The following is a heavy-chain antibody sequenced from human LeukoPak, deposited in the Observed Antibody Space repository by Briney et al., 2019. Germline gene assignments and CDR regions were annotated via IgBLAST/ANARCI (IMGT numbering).Heavy chain of an antibody. Sequence: GGSLRLSCAAAGFTFSIYGVTWVRQAPGKGLEWVGRIKSKTDGGTTDYAAPVKDRFTISRDDSKTTLYLQMNSLKTEDTAVYYCTTRPHCRDWGQGTLVTVSS. CDR2: IKSKTDGGTT. V-gene: IGHV3-15*01. CDR1: GFTFSIYG. J-gene: IGHJ4*02. CDR3: TTRPHCRD.